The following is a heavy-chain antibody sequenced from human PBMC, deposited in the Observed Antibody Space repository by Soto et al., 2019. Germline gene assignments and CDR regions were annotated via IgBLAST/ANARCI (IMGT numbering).Heavy chain of an antibody. Sequence: GGSLRLSCAASGFIISGYAMSWVRQAPGKGLEWVSAISGSGGSTYYADSVKGRFTISRDNSKNTLYLQMNSLRAEDTAVYYCEKHPWPQDIVRVPAATASSPPWGQGTLVTVSS. D-gene: IGHD2-2*01. CDR1: GFIISGYA. V-gene: IGHV3-23*01. CDR2: ISGSGGST. CDR3: EKHPWPQDIVRVPAATASSPP. J-gene: IGHJ5*02.